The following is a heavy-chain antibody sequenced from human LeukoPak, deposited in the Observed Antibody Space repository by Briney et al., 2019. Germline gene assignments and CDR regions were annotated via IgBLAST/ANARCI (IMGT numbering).Heavy chain of an antibody. V-gene: IGHV1-18*01. Sequence: ASVKVSCKASGYTFTSYGISWVRQAPGQGLEWMGWISAYNGNTNYAQKLQGRVTMTTDTSTSTAYLELRSLRSDDTAVYYCARVGGGIAAAGMFDYWGQGTLVTVSS. CDR2: ISAYNGNT. D-gene: IGHD6-13*01. CDR1: GYTFTSYG. J-gene: IGHJ4*02. CDR3: ARVGGGIAAAGMFDY.